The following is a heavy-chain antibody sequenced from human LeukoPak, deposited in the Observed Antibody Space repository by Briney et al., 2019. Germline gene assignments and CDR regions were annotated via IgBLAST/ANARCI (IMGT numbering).Heavy chain of an antibody. Sequence: GGSLRLSCAASGFTVSSNYMSWVRQAPGKGLEWVSVIYSGGSTYYADSVKGRFTISRDTSKNTLYLQMNSLRAEDTAVYYCARVYDFWSGYYPYYFDYWGQGTLVTVSS. V-gene: IGHV3-66*02. CDR2: IYSGGST. CDR3: ARVYDFWSGYYPYYFDY. J-gene: IGHJ4*02. CDR1: GFTVSSNY. D-gene: IGHD3-3*01.